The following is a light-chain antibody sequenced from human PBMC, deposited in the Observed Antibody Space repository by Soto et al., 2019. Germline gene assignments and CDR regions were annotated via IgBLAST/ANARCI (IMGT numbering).Light chain of an antibody. V-gene: IGKV3-20*01. CDR1: QSVSAY. Sequence: EIVLTQFPANLSLSPGERATLSCRASQSVSAYLAWYQQKPGQAPRLLIYGASNRATGIPDRFSGSGSGTDFTLTISRMEPEDFAVYYCQQYGSSGTFGQGTKVDIK. CDR2: GAS. CDR3: QQYGSSGT. J-gene: IGKJ1*01.